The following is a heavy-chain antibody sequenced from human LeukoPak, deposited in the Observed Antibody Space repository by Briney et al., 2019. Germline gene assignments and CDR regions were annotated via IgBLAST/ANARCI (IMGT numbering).Heavy chain of an antibody. Sequence: GGSLRLSCAASGFPFSDYYMSWLRQAPGKGLEWVSDITSTGTYTNYADSVKGRFTISRDNAKNSLYLQMHSLRAEDTAVYYCARDSQLLHAFDIWGQGTMVTVSS. CDR3: ARDSQLLHAFDI. D-gene: IGHD2-2*01. CDR1: GFPFSDYY. J-gene: IGHJ3*02. CDR2: ITSTGTYT. V-gene: IGHV3-11*05.